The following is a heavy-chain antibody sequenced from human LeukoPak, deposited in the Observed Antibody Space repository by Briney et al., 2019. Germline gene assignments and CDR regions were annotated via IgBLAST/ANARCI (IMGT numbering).Heavy chain of an antibody. Sequence: GESLKISYKGSGYSFTSYWIGWVRQMPGKGLEWMGIIYPGDSDTRYSPSFQGQVTISADKSISTAYLQWSSLKASDTAMYYCASGGSWDYYYYGMDVWGQGTTVTVSS. D-gene: IGHD1-26*01. CDR2: IYPGDSDT. CDR1: GYSFTSYW. J-gene: IGHJ6*02. CDR3: ASGGSWDYYYYGMDV. V-gene: IGHV5-51*01.